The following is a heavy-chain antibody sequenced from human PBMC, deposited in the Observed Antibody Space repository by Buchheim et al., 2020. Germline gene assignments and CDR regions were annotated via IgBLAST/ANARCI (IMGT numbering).Heavy chain of an antibody. J-gene: IGHJ6*02. V-gene: IGHV4-61*02. D-gene: IGHD2-15*01. CDR1: GGSISSGSYY. Sequence: QVQLQESGPGLVKPSQTLSLTCTVSGGSISSGSYYWSWIRQPAGKGLEWIGRIYTSGSTNYNPSLKSRVTISVDTSKNQVSLKLSSVTAADTAVYYCARDHGYCSGGSCPPHYYGMDVWGQGTT. CDR2: IYTSGST. CDR3: ARDHGYCSGGSCPPHYYGMDV.